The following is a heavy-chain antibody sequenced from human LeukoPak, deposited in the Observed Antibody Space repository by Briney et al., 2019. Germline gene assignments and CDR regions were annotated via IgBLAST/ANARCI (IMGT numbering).Heavy chain of an antibody. Sequence: SETLSLTCAVSGYSISSYYWSWIRQPAGKGLEWIGRIYTSGSTNYNPSLKSRVTMSVDTSKNQFSLKLSSVTAADTAVYYCARTIAAAAYFDYWGQGTLVTVSS. CDR3: ARTIAAAAYFDY. CDR1: GYSISSYY. CDR2: IYTSGST. D-gene: IGHD6-13*01. J-gene: IGHJ4*02. V-gene: IGHV4-4*07.